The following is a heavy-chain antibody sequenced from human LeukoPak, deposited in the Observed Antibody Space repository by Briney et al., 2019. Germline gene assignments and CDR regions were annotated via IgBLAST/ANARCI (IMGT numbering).Heavy chain of an antibody. Sequence: SETLSLTCTVSGGSISSSSYYWGWIRQPPGKGLEWIGSIYYSGSAYYNPSLKSRVTISVDTSKNQFSLKLSSVTAADTAVYYCARHVGYSNYIGYYYYYYMDVWGKGTTVTVSS. CDR3: ARHVGYSNYIGYYYYYYMDV. CDR2: IYYSGSA. D-gene: IGHD4-11*01. J-gene: IGHJ6*03. V-gene: IGHV4-39*01. CDR1: GGSISSSSYY.